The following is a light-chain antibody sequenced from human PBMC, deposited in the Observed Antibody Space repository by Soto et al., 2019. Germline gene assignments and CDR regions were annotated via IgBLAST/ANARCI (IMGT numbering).Light chain of an antibody. CDR3: NSYGSTITRHV. Sequence: QSALTQPASVSGSPGQSITISCTGTSSDVGGYNYVSWYQQHPSKAPKLMIYEVSNRPSGVSNRFSGSKSGNTASLTISGLQAEDDADYSCNSYGSTITRHVFGTGTKVTVL. CDR2: EVS. CDR1: SSDVGGYNY. V-gene: IGLV2-14*01. J-gene: IGLJ1*01.